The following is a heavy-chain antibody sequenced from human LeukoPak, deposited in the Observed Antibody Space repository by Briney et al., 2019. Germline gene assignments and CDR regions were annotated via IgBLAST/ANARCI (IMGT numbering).Heavy chain of an antibody. D-gene: IGHD5-24*01. CDR1: GGSISSISYY. J-gene: IGHJ5*02. Sequence: SETLSLTCTVSGGSISSISYYWGWIRQPPGKGLEWIGSMYHNGSTYYNPSLKSRVTISVDTSKNQFSLKLTSVTAADTAVYYCARHPSGRMWLQQGGWFDPWGQGTLVTVSS. CDR3: ARHPSGRMWLQQGGWFDP. V-gene: IGHV4-39*01. CDR2: MYHNGST.